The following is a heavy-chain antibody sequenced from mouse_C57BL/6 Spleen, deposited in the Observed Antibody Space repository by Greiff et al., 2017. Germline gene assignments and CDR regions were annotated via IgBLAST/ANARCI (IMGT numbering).Heavy chain of an antibody. Sequence: QVQLKESGAELVRPGASVRLSCRASGYPFTDSYITGLKQRPGQGLEGIARFYPGSGNTYYNEKFKGKATLTAEKSSSTAYMQLSSLTSEDSAVYFCAREIYYDYLYYFDYWGQGTTLTVSS. CDR3: AREIYYDYLYYFDY. CDR2: FYPGSGNT. V-gene: IGHV1-76*01. CDR1: GYPFTDSY. J-gene: IGHJ2*01. D-gene: IGHD2-4*01.